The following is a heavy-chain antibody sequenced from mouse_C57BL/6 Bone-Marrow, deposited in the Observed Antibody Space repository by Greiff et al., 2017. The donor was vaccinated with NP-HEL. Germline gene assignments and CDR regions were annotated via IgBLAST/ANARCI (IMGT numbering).Heavy chain of an antibody. Sequence: QVQLQQPGAELVKPGASVKLSCKASGYTFTSYWMHWVKQRPGQGLEWIGEIDPSDSYTNYNQKLKGKSPLTVAKSSSTAYMQLSSLTSEDSAVYYCARCYYVNYGYFDVWGTGTTVTVSS. V-gene: IGHV1-69*01. CDR2: IDPSDSYT. J-gene: IGHJ1*03. CDR1: GYTFTSYW. CDR3: ARCYYVNYGYFDV. D-gene: IGHD2-1*01.